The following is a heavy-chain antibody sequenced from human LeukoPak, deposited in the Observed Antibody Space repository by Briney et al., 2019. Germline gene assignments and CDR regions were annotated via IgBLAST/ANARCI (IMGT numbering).Heavy chain of an antibody. CDR1: GGSISRSNYY. CDR3: AVLRYCGGDCYPYFGYYYYMDV. J-gene: IGHJ6*03. V-gene: IGHV4-39*07. CDR2: IYYSGST. D-gene: IGHD2-21*02. Sequence: PSETLSLTCTVSGGSISRSNYYWGWIRQPPGKGLEWIGSIYYSGSTYYNPSLKSRVAISVDTSKNQFSLKLSSVTAADTAVYYCAVLRYCGGDCYPYFGYYYYMDVWGKGTTVTVSS.